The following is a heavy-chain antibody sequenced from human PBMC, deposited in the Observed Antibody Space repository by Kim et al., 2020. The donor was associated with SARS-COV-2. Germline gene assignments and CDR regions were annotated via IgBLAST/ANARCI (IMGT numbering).Heavy chain of an antibody. V-gene: IGHV4-59*08. J-gene: IGHJ5*02. D-gene: IGHD6-13*01. CDR3: ASQYSSSPLNWFDP. Sequence: TPTPNRLVTISVDTSKNQFSLKLSSVTAADTAVYYCASQYSSSPLNWFDPWGQGTLVTVSS.